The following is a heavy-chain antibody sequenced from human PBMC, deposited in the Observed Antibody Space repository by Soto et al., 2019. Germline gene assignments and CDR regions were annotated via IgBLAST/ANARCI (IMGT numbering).Heavy chain of an antibody. CDR1: GGTFSSYA. CDR2: IIPIFGTA. D-gene: IGHD3-3*01. J-gene: IGHJ6*02. CDR3: ARGPRPYYDFWSGYYSGHYYGMDV. V-gene: IGHV1-69*13. Sequence: ASVKVSCKASGGTFSSYAISWVRQAPGQGLEWMGGIIPIFGTANYAQKFQGRVTITADESTSTAYMELSSLRSEDTAVYYCARGPRPYYDFWSGYYSGHYYGMDVWGQGTTVTVSS.